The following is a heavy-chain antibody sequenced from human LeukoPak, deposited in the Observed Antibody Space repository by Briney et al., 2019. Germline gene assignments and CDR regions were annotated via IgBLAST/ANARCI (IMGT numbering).Heavy chain of an antibody. CDR2: ISGSGGST. CDR1: GFTFSSYA. Sequence: GGSLRLSCAASGFTFSSYAMSWVRQAPGKGLEWVSAISGSGGSTYYADSVKGRFTISRDNSKNTLCLQMNSLRAEDTAVYYCAAHWYYYGSGSYYQALLYWGQGTLVTVSS. CDR3: AAHWYYYGSGSYYQALLY. J-gene: IGHJ4*02. D-gene: IGHD3-10*01. V-gene: IGHV3-23*01.